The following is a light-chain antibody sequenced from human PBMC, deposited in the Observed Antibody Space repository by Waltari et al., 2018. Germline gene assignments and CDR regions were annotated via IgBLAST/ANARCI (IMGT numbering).Light chain of an antibody. Sequence: EIVMTQSPATLSGSPGERGPISCRASQSVSSNLAWYQQKPGQAPRLLIYGASTRATGIPARFSGSGSGTEFTLTISSLQSEDFAVYYCQQNNSWPYTFGQGTKLEIK. V-gene: IGKV3-15*01. CDR2: GAS. J-gene: IGKJ2*01. CDR1: QSVSSN. CDR3: QQNNSWPYT.